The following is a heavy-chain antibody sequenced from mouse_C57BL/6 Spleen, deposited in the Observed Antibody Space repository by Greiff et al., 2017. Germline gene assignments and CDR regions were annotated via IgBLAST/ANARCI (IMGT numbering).Heavy chain of an antibody. CDR2: IYPSDSET. Sequence: VQLQQPGAELVRPGSSVKLSCKASGYTFTSYWMDWVKQRPGQGLEWIGNIYPSDSETHYNQKFKDKATLTVDKSSSTAYMQLSSLTSEDSAVYYCARKTYRAMDYWGQGTSVTVAS. CDR3: ARKTYRAMDY. V-gene: IGHV1-61*01. D-gene: IGHD2-12*01. J-gene: IGHJ4*01. CDR1: GYTFTSYW.